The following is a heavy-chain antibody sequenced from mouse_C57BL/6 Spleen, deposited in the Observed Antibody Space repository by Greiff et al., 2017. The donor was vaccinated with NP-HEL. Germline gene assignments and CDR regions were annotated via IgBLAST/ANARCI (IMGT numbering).Heavy chain of an antibody. CDR1: GYTFTSYW. J-gene: IGHJ3*01. V-gene: IGHV1-52*01. CDR2: IDPSDSET. Sequence: QVQLQQPGAELVRPGSSVKLSCKASGYTFTSYWMHWVKQRPIQGLEWIGNIDPSDSETNYNQKFKDKATLTVDKSSSTAYMQLSSLTSEDSAVDYCSTGVYCYGSSYAFAYWGQGTLVTVSA. CDR3: STGVYCYGSSYAFAY. D-gene: IGHD1-1*01.